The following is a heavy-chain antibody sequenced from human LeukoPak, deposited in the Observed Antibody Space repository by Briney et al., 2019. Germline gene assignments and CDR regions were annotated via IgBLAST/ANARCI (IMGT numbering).Heavy chain of an antibody. Sequence: GGSLRLSCAASGFTFSSYSMNWVRQAPGKGLEWVSSISSSSSYIYYADSVKGRFAISRDNAKNSLYLQMNSLRAEDTAVYYCARSGSYYLFDPWGQGTLVTVSS. V-gene: IGHV3-21*01. CDR3: ARSGSYYLFDP. CDR2: ISSSSSYI. J-gene: IGHJ5*02. D-gene: IGHD1-26*01. CDR1: GFTFSSYS.